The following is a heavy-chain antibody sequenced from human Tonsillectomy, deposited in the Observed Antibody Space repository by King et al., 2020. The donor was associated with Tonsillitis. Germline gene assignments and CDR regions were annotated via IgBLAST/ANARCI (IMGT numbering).Heavy chain of an antibody. J-gene: IGHJ4*02. V-gene: IGHV4-59*08. D-gene: IGHD3-3*01. CDR3: ARTITIFGVVIEYYFDY. Sequence: VQLQESGPGLVKPSETLSLTCTVSGGSISSYYWSWLRQPPGKGLAWIGYIYYSGSTNYNPSLKSRVTISVDTSKNQFSLKLSSVTAADTAVYYCARTITIFGVVIEYYFDYWGQGTLVTVSS. CDR1: GGSISSYY. CDR2: IYYSGST.